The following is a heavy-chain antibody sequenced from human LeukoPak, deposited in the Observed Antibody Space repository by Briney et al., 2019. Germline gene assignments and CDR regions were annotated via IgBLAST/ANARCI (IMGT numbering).Heavy chain of an antibody. CDR2: ISDSGTTA. J-gene: IGHJ4*02. V-gene: IGHV3-23*01. CDR1: EFTFTNSA. Sequence: GGSLRLSCAASEFTFTNSAMSWVRQAPGRGLEWVSSISDSGTTAYYADSVKGRLTISRDNSKNTLFLQMNNLGAEDTAVYYCATQPGGIRAHIESWGQGALVTVSS. CDR3: ATQPGGIRAHIES. D-gene: IGHD3-16*01.